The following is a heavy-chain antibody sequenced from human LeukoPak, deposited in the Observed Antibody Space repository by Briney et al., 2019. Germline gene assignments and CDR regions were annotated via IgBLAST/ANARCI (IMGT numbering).Heavy chain of an antibody. V-gene: IGHV4-38-2*01. CDR2: IYHSGST. CDR1: GYSISSGYY. D-gene: IGHD2-2*01. CDR3: ARGARSAYCSSTSCHYYYYMDV. Sequence: SETLSLTCAVSGYSISSGYYWGWIRQPPGKGLEWIGSIYHSGSTYYNPSLKSRVTISADTSKNQFSLKLSSVTAADTAVYYCARGARSAYCSSTSCHYYYYMDVWGKGTTVTVSS. J-gene: IGHJ6*03.